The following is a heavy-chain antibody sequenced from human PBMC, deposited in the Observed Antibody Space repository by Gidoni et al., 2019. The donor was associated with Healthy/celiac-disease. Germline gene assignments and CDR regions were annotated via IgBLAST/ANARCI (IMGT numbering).Heavy chain of an antibody. Sequence: QVQLQESGPGLVKPSETLSLTCTASGGSISSYYWSWIRQPAGKGLEWIGRIDTSGSTNYNPSLKSRVTMSVDTSKNQFSLKLSSVTAADTAVYYCARDSGYYGSSGPYGMDVWGQGTTVTVSS. CDR3: ARDSGYYGSSGPYGMDV. V-gene: IGHV4-4*07. J-gene: IGHJ6*02. CDR1: GGSISSYY. CDR2: IDTSGST. D-gene: IGHD3-22*01.